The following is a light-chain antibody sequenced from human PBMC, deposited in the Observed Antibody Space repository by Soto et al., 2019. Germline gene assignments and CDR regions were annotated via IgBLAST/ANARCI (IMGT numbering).Light chain of an antibody. CDR1: GNDLGNYNH. CDR3: CSYAGSSTFV. J-gene: IGLJ3*02. V-gene: IGLV2-23*03. CDR2: EST. Sequence: QSVLLQPASVSGSPGQSITISCTAAGNDLGNYNHVSWYQQHPGKAPKLMIFESTKRPSGVSDRFSGSRSGSTASLTVSDLQTDDEADYYCCSYAGSSTFVFGGGTKLTVL.